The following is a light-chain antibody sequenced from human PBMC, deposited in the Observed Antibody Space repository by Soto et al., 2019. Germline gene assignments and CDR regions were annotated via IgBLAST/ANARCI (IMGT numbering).Light chain of an antibody. J-gene: IGKJ1*01. CDR2: DAS. CDR1: QSLIRS. Sequence: DIQMTQSPSTLSAPVADRVTITCPASQSLIRSLAWYQQKARKTPRLLIYDASNLQSGVPARFSGSGSGTEFTLTISSLQPDDFATYYCQQYHGYPYSFGQGTKVDIK. V-gene: IGKV1-5*01. CDR3: QQYHGYPYS.